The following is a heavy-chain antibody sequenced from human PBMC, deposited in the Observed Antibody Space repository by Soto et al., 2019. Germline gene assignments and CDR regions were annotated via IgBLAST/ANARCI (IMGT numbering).Heavy chain of an antibody. CDR3: AKAFFVWSSEQPYYFDY. V-gene: IGHV3-23*04. Sequence: DVQLVDSGGGLVQPGGSLRLSCAASGFTFSNYAMSWVRQAPGKGLEWVSLVSATAGTTYYTDSVKGRFTISRDNSRNTVYLQMNGLRADDTAVYYCAKAFFVWSSEQPYYFDYWGQGTLVTVSS. CDR2: VSATAGTT. J-gene: IGHJ4*02. CDR1: GFTFSNYA. D-gene: IGHD3-16*01.